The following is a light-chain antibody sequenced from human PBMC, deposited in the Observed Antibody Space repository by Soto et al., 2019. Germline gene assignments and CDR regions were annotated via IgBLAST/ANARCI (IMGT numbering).Light chain of an antibody. Sequence: EIVLTQSPATLSSSPGETATLSCRASQYFGSRLAWYQHKPGQAPRLLIYYMSKRATGIPARFSGSGSGTDFTLTISSLAPDDFAIYYCHQRQSWPRTFGQGTKVDI. CDR3: HQRQSWPRT. CDR1: QYFGSR. V-gene: IGKV3-11*01. CDR2: YMS. J-gene: IGKJ1*01.